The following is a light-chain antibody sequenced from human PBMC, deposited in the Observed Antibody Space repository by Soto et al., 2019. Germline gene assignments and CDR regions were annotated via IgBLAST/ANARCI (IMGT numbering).Light chain of an antibody. V-gene: IGKV1-39*01. CDR1: QSISTY. CDR2: AAS. J-gene: IGKJ2*01. CDR3: QQSYSTQYT. Sequence: IPMTQSPSSLSASVGARVTITCRASQSISTYLNWYQQKPGKTPKLLIYAASSLQSGVPSRFSGSGSGADFTLTISSLQPEDFATYYCQQSYSTQYTFGQGTKLEIK.